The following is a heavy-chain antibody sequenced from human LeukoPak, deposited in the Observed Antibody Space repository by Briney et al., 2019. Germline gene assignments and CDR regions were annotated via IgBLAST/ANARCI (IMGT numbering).Heavy chain of an antibody. D-gene: IGHD6-19*01. CDR3: ASQTEYAGGWVDY. CDR2: ISGGGGST. Sequence: GGSLRLSCAASGFIFSNYAMSWVREAPGKGLEGVSAISGGGGSTYYADSVKGRFTISRDNSKHTLYLQMNSLRAEDTAVYYCASQTEYAGGWVDYWGQGTLVTVSS. CDR1: GFIFSNYA. V-gene: IGHV3-23*01. J-gene: IGHJ4*02.